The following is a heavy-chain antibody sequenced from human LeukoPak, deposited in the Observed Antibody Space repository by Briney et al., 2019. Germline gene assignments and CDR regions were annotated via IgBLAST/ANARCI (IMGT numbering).Heavy chain of an antibody. Sequence: PSETLSLTCTVSGGSVSGGDYCWSWIRQHPEKGLEWIGFICFSGSTYYNASLKSRVTISVDTSKNQFSLMLTSVTAADTAVYYCARDGSGYSGSFDFWGQGTLVTVSS. CDR2: ICFSGST. CDR3: ARDGSGYSGSFDF. CDR1: GGSVSGGDYC. J-gene: IGHJ4*02. V-gene: IGHV4-31*03. D-gene: IGHD3-3*01.